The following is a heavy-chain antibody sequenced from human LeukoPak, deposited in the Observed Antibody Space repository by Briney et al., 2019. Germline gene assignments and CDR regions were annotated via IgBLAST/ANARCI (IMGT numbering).Heavy chain of an antibody. CDR1: GFTFSSYS. J-gene: IGHJ4*02. CDR2: ISSSSSYI. V-gene: IGHV3-21*01. CDR3: LPYSYGRAAFDY. Sequence: KPGGSLRLSCAASGFTFSSYSMNWVRQAPGKGLEWVSSISSSSSYIYYADSVKGRFTISRDNAKNSLYLQMNSLRAEDTAVYYCLPYSYGRAAFDYWGQGTLVTVSS. D-gene: IGHD5-18*01.